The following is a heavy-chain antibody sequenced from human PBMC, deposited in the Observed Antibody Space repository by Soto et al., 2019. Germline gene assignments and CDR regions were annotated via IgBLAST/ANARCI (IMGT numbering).Heavy chain of an antibody. CDR1: GSSFSSYG. J-gene: IGHJ4*02. D-gene: IGHD6-13*01. Sequence: QVQLVESGGGVVQPGRSLRLSCAASGSSFSSYGIHWVHQVPGKGLEWVAVISYDGTNKHYADSVKGRFTFSRDNSKNTVYLQMNSLRAEDTAVYYCAKERGYYSSSWPFDWGQGTLVTVSS. CDR3: AKERGYYSSSWPFD. V-gene: IGHV3-30*18. CDR2: ISYDGTNK.